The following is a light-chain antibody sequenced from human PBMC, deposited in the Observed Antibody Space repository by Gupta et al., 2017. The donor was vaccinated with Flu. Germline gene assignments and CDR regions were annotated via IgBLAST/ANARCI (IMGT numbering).Light chain of an antibody. CDR1: SGDIDANY. V-gene: IGLV6-57*01. CDR2: EDK. J-gene: IGLJ3*02. CDR3: QAFDDSGPAWV. Sequence: FLLTKPHSVSESPGQPVILSCSRNSGDIDANYVQWFQLRPGSSPTTLVFEDKERPSGVPDRFSGSIDRSSNSASLSIANLQPEDEADYYGQAFDDSGPAWVFGGGTKLTVL.